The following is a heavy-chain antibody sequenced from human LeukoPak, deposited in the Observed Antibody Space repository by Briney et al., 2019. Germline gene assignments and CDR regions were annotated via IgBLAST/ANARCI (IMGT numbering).Heavy chain of an antibody. J-gene: IGHJ4*02. CDR3: ARALGYCSSASCYYFDN. D-gene: IGHD2-2*01. CDR2: ISSRSSTI. Sequence: GGSLRLSCAASGFTFSSYAMSWIRQAPGKGLEWVSCISSRSSTIYYADSVKGRFTISRDNAKNSLYLQMNSLRAEDTAVYYCARALGYCSSASCYYFDNWGQGTLVTVSS. V-gene: IGHV3-48*01. CDR1: GFTFSSYA.